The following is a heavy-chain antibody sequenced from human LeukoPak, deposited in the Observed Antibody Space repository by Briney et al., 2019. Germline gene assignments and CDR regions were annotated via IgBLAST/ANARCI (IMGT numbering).Heavy chain of an antibody. CDR1: GFTFSSYS. Sequence: GGSLRLSCAASGFTFSSYSMNWVRQAPGKGLEWVSSISSSSSYIYYADSVKGRFTISRDNAKNSLYLQMNSLRAEDTAVYYCAPLGGYVGNSGGNSGYWGQGTLVTVSS. J-gene: IGHJ4*02. CDR2: ISSSSSYI. CDR3: APLGGYVGNSGGNSGY. V-gene: IGHV3-21*01. D-gene: IGHD4-23*01.